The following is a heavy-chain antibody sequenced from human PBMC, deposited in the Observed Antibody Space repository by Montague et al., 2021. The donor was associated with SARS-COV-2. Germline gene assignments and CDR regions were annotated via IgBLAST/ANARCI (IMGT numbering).Heavy chain of an antibody. V-gene: IGHV2-70*01. Sequence: PALVKPTQTLTLTCTFSGFSLSTSGMCVSRIRQPPGKPLEWLALIDWDDDKYYSTSLKTRLTISKDTSKNQVVLTMTNMDPVDTATYYCARMTTVVTLGYYYYYGMDVWGQGTTVTVSS. CDR3: ARMTTVVTLGYYYYYGMDV. D-gene: IGHD4-23*01. J-gene: IGHJ6*02. CDR2: IDWDDDK. CDR1: GFSLSTSGMC.